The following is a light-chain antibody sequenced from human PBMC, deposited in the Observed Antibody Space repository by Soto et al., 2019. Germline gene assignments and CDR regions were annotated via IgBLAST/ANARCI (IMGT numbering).Light chain of an antibody. V-gene: IGLV2-14*01. CDR1: SSDVGGYNY. CDR2: EVT. CDR3: SSYTSSSTLGV. J-gene: IGLJ3*02. Sequence: QSALTQPASVSGSPGQSITISCTGTSSDVGGYNYVSWYQQHPGKAPKLMIYEVTNRPSGVSNRFSGSKSDNTASLTISGLQAEDEAEYYCSSYTSSSTLGVFGGGTKLPVL.